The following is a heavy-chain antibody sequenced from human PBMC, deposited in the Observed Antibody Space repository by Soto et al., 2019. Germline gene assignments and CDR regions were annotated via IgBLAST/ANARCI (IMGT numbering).Heavy chain of an antibody. J-gene: IGHJ5*02. CDR1: GGSISRGGYY. CDR2: IYYSGST. D-gene: IGHD2-2*01. V-gene: IGHV4-31*03. Sequence: SETLSLTCTVSGGSISRGGYYWSWIRQHPGKGLEWIGYIYYSGSTYYNPSLKSRVTISVDTSKNQFSLKLSSVTAADTAVYYCARGESDIVVVPAAWAQWSDPCGQGTLVTVSS. CDR3: ARGESDIVVVPAAWAQWSDP.